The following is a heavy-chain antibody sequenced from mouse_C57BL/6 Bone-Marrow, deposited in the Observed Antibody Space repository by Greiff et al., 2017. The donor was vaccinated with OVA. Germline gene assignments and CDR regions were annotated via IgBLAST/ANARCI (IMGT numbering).Heavy chain of an antibody. D-gene: IGHD1-1*01. V-gene: IGHV1-64*01. CDR1: GYTFTSYW. CDR3: ADYGSSRAMDY. CDR2: IHPNSGST. J-gene: IGHJ4*01. Sequence: QVQLQQPGAELVKPGASVKLSCKASGYTFTSYWMHRVKQRPGQGLEWIGMIHPNSGSTNYNEKFKSKATLTVDKSSSTAYMQLSSLTSEDSAVYYCADYGSSRAMDYWGQGTSVTVSS.